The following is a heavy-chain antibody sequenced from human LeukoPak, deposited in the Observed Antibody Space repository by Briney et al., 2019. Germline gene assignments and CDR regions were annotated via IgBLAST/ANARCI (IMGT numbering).Heavy chain of an antibody. D-gene: IGHD2-15*01. Sequence: SETLSLTCTVSGGSISSSSYYWGWIRQPPGKGLEWIGSIYYSGSTYYNPSLKSRVTISVDTSKNQFSLKLSSVTAEDTAVYYCAKDPYCPGDSCYSGWVYWGQGTPVTVSS. CDR3: AKDPYCPGDSCYSGWVY. CDR1: GGSISSSSYY. J-gene: IGHJ4*02. CDR2: IYYSGST. V-gene: IGHV4-39*07.